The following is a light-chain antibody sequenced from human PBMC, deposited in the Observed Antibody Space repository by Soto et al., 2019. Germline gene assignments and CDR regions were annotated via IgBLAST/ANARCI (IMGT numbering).Light chain of an antibody. CDR2: HAS. CDR3: QHYNSWPLT. Sequence: ETVMTQSPASLSVSPGERATLSCRASHSVSNNLAWYQQKPGQAPRLLIYHASTRAPGIPARFSGSGSGTELTLTISSVQSEDSAVYYCQHYNSWPLTFRGGTKVEIK. V-gene: IGKV3-15*01. CDR1: HSVSNN. J-gene: IGKJ4*01.